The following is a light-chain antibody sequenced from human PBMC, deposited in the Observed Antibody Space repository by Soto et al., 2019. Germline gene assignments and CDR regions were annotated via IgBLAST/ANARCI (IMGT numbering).Light chain of an antibody. CDR3: TSYAGDTAPYV. CDR2: EVS. V-gene: IGLV2-23*02. J-gene: IGLJ1*01. CDR1: SSDVGSYNL. Sequence: QSVLTQPASVSGSPGQSIIISCTGTSSDVGSYNLVSWYQQHPGKAPKLMIYEVSKRPSGVSNRFSGSKSGNTASLTIFGLQAEDEADYYCTSYAGDTAPYVFGTGTKVTVL.